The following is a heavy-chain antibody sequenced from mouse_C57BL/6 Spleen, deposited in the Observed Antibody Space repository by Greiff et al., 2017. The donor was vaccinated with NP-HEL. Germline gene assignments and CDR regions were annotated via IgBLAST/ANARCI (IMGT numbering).Heavy chain of an antibody. CDR2: INPNNGGT. J-gene: IGHJ4*01. V-gene: IGHV1-18*01. CDR1: GYTFTDYN. CDR3: ARLGYGSSYDYAMDY. D-gene: IGHD1-1*01. Sequence: EVQLQQSGPELVKPGASVKIPCKASGYTFTDYNMDWVKQSHGKSLEWIGDINPNNGGTIYNQKFKGKATLTVDKSSSTAYMELRSLTSEDTAVYYCARLGYGSSYDYAMDYWGQGTSVTVSS.